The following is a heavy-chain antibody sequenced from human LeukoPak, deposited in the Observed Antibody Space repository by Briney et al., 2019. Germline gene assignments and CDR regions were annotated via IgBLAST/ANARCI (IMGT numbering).Heavy chain of an antibody. Sequence: SETLSLTCSVSGGSISSYYWSWIRQPAGKGRERIGRIYTTGNTDYNPSLKSRVTMSVDTSKNQFSLNLSSVTAADTAVYYCARDARGWSGFDYWGQGTLVTVSS. CDR3: ARDARGWSGFDY. V-gene: IGHV4-4*07. D-gene: IGHD3-3*01. CDR2: IYTTGNT. J-gene: IGHJ4*02. CDR1: GGSISSYY.